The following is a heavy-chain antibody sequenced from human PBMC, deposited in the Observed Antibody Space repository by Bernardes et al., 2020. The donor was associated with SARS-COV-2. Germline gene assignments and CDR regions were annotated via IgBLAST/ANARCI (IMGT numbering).Heavy chain of an antibody. J-gene: IGHJ4*02. Sequence: SETLSLTCSVSGDSFNSGSYYYNWIRQPAGKGLEWIGRIYSSGSTNYNPSLTSRVTIVLDTSKKQFSLQLTSVTAADTALYYCARSRIPYGDFDYWGQGTRVTVSS. CDR2: IYSSGST. CDR1: GDSFNSGSYY. D-gene: IGHD3-10*01. V-gene: IGHV4-61*02. CDR3: ARSRIPYGDFDY.